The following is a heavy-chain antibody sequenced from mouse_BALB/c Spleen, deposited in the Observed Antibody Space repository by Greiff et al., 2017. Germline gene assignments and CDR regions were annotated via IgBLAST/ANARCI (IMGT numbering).Heavy chain of an antibody. V-gene: IGHV3-6*02. J-gene: IGHJ4*01. CDR1: GYSITSGYY. Sequence: EGQLQESGPGLVKPSQSLSLTCSVTGYSITSGYYWNWIRQFPGNKLEWMGYISYDGSNNYNPSLKNRISITRDTSKNQFFLKLNSVTTEDTATYYCARGGYYGGDAMDYWGQGTSVTVSS. D-gene: IGHD1-1*01. CDR3: ARGGYYGGDAMDY. CDR2: ISYDGSN.